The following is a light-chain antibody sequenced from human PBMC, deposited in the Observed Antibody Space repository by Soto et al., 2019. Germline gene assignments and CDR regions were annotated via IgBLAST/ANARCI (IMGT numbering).Light chain of an antibody. V-gene: IGLV2-14*01. CDR3: SSNTAKFTYV. J-gene: IGLJ1*01. CDR2: QVT. Sequence: QSALTQPASVSGSPGQSITISCTGTSRDVGAYNYVSWYQHHPGKAPKLLIYQVTYRPSGVSTRFAGSKSGNTASLTIAGLQAEDEADDYCSSNTAKFTYVFGTGTKVTVL. CDR1: SRDVGAYNY.